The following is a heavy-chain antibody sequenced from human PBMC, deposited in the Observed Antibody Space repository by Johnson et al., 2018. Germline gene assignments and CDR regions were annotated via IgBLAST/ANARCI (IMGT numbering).Heavy chain of an antibody. CDR2: ISFDGTFK. Sequence: QVQLVESGGGVVQPGRSLRLSCAASGFTFSTHALHWVRQAPGKGLEWVAVISFDGTFKYYTDSVKGRFTISRDNSKNTLYVRTKSLRAEDTAVYYCARDTPLRGKFSTYYKNIWGKGTTVTVSS. D-gene: IGHD3-16*01. V-gene: IGHV3-30-3*01. CDR3: ARDTPLRGKFSTYYKNI. CDR1: GFTFSTHA. J-gene: IGHJ6*03.